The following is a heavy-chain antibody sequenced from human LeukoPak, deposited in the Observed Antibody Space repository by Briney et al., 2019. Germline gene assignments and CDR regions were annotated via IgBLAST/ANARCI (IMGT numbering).Heavy chain of an antibody. J-gene: IGHJ6*02. CDR1: GGSISSYY. Sequence: PSETLSLTCTVSGGSISSYYWSWIRQPAGKGLEWIGRIYTSGSTNYNPSLKSRVTISVDTSKNQFSLKLSSVTAADTAVYYCARWDGSGSYYYYYYYGMDVWGQGTTVTVSS. V-gene: IGHV4-4*07. CDR3: ARWDGSGSYYYYYYYGMDV. D-gene: IGHD3-10*01. CDR2: IYTSGST.